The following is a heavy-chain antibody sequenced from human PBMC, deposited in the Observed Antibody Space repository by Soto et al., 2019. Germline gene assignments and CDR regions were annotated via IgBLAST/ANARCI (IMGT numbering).Heavy chain of an antibody. J-gene: IGHJ4*02. D-gene: IGHD5-12*01. CDR1: RYTFTDYY. Sequence: QVQLVQSGAEVPKPGASVKVSCKASRYTFTDYYVHWVRQSPGQGLEWMGWINANRGVTKCPQKFHGRVIMTRDTSMSTVYMELSRLTSDDTAVYYCARAGLTTLELATIYWCQGTQVTVSS. CDR2: INANRGVT. V-gene: IGHV1-2*02. CDR3: ARAGLTTLELATIY.